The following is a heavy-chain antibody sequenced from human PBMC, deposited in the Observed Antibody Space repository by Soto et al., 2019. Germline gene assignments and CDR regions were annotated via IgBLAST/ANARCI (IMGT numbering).Heavy chain of an antibody. CDR1: GFTFSSYG. J-gene: IGHJ4*02. Sequence: GGSLRLSCAASGFTFSSYGMHWVRQAPGKGLEWVAVISYDGSNKYYADSVKGRFTISRDNSKNTLYLQMNSLRAEDTAVYYCAKDEGYYYDSTPIDYWGQGTQVTVSS. CDR2: ISYDGSNK. V-gene: IGHV3-30*18. CDR3: AKDEGYYYDSTPIDY. D-gene: IGHD3-22*01.